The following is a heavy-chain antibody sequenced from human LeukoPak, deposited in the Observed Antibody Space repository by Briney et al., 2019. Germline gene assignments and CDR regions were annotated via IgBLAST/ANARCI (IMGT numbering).Heavy chain of an antibody. CDR3: ARGFNSRLQGTD. V-gene: IGHV1-46*01. CDR2: INPSGGST. J-gene: IGHJ4*02. Sequence: ASVKVSCKASGYTFTSYYMHWVRQAPGQGLEWMGIINPSGGSTGYAQKFQGRVTMTRDMSTSTVYMELSSLRSEDTAVYYCARGFNSRLQGTDWGQGTLVTVSS. D-gene: IGHD4-11*01. CDR1: GYTFTSYY.